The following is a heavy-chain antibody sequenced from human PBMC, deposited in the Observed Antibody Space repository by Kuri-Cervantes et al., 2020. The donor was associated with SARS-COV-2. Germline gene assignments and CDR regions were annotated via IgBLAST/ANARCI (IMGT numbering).Heavy chain of an antibody. Sequence: SQTLSLTCAVYGGSFSGYYWSWIRRPPGKGLEWIGEINHSGSTNYNPSLKSRVTISVDTSKNQFSLKLSSVTAADTAVYYCARGCYSSGWFGHKNWFDPWGQGTLVTVSS. V-gene: IGHV4-34*01. D-gene: IGHD6-19*01. CDR1: GGSFSGYY. CDR3: ARGCYSSGWFGHKNWFDP. CDR2: INHSGST. J-gene: IGHJ5*02.